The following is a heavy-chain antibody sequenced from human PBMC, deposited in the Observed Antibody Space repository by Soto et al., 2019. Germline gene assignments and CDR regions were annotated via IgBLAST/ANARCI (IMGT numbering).Heavy chain of an antibody. D-gene: IGHD6-13*01. CDR3: ARGKAADGDYYYYGMDV. J-gene: IGHJ6*02. CDR1: GFTFSSYW. V-gene: IGHV3-74*01. CDR2: INSDGSST. Sequence: PGGSLRLSCAASGFTFSSYWMHWVRQAPGKGLVWVSRINSDGSSTSYADSVKGRFTISRDNAKNTLYLQMNSLRAEDTAVYYCARGKAADGDYYYYGMDVWGQGTTVTVSS.